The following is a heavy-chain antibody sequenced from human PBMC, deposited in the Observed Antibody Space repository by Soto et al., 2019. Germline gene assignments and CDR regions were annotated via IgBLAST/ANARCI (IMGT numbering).Heavy chain of an antibody. V-gene: IGHV3-23*01. CDR3: AKVLLNCSGDSLPAPVY. D-gene: IGHD2-15*01. Sequence: EVQLLESGGGLVQPGGSLRLSCAASGFTFSSYAMNWVRQAPGKGLEWVSAISVSVSSTYYADSVKGRFTISRDNSKDPLELEMDNLRAEDTAIFYWAKVLLNCSGDSLPAPVYWGQGTLFTVSS. CDR2: ISVSVSST. J-gene: IGHJ4*02. CDR1: GFTFSSYA.